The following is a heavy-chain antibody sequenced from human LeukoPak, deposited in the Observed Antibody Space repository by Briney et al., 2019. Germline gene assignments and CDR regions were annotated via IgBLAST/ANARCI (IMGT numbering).Heavy chain of an antibody. CDR3: ASGRAAAGVSGADY. CDR1: GGSFSGYY. D-gene: IGHD6-13*01. V-gene: IGHV4-34*01. J-gene: IGHJ4*02. CDR2: INHSGST. Sequence: SETLSLTCAVYGGSFSGYYWSWIRQPPGKGLEWIGEINHSGSTNYNPPLKSRVTISVDTSKNQFSLKLSSVTAADTAVYYCASGRAAAGVSGADYWGRGTLVTVSS.